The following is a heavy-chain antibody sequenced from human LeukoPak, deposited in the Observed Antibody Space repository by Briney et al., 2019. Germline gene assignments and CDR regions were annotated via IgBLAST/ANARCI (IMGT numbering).Heavy chain of an antibody. V-gene: IGHV3-21*01. CDR2: ISSSSSYI. D-gene: IGHD6-19*01. J-gene: IGHJ4*02. Sequence: PGGSLRLSCAASGFTFSSYSMNWVRQAPGKGLEWVSSISSSSSYIYYADSVKGRFTISRDNAKNSLYLQMNSLRAEDMAVYYCARDISSGWYQRSDEFDYWGQGSLVTVSS. CDR1: GFTFSSYS. CDR3: ARDISSGWYQRSDEFDY.